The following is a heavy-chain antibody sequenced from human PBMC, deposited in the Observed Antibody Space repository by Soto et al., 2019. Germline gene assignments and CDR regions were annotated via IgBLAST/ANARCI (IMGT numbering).Heavy chain of an antibody. J-gene: IGHJ4*02. Sequence: LRLSCAASGFTFSDYYMSWILQAPGKGLEWVSYIKSSGTYTNYADSMKGRFTISRDNAKNSLFLQMNSLRAEDTAVYYCAKDRYGDYGGIDYWGQGTMVTVSS. CDR3: AKDRYGDYGGIDY. CDR2: IKSSGTYT. CDR1: GFTFSDYY. V-gene: IGHV3-11*05. D-gene: IGHD4-17*01.